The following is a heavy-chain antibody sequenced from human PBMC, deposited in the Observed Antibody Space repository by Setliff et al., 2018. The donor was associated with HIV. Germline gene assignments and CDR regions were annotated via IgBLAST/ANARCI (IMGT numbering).Heavy chain of an antibody. J-gene: IGHJ4*02. CDR1: GFIFSNAR. D-gene: IGHD6-13*01. V-gene: IGHV3-15*01. CDR3: MDFAIAGAWDY. Sequence: GGSLRLSCAASGFIFSNARMNWVRQVPGKGLEWVGHIKKKGDGGTTEYATPVKGIFTISRDDSENMLYLQMNDLKTEDKAVYYCMDFAIAGAWDYWGQGTLVTVSS. CDR2: IKKKGDGGTT.